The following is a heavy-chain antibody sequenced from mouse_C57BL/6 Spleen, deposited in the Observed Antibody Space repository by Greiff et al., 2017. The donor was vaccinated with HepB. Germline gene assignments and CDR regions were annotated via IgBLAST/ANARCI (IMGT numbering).Heavy chain of an antibody. J-gene: IGHJ3*01. CDR1: GYTFTDYY. CDR2: INPNNGGT. V-gene: IGHV1-26*01. Sequence: EVQLQQSGPELVKPGASVKISCKASGYTFTDYYMNWVKQSHGKSLEWIGDINPNNGGTSYNQKFKGKATLTVDKSSSTAYMELRSLKSEDSAVYYCARRGIIMAYSNYGWFAYWGQGTLVTVSA. CDR3: ARRGIIMAYSNYGWFAY. D-gene: IGHD2-5*01.